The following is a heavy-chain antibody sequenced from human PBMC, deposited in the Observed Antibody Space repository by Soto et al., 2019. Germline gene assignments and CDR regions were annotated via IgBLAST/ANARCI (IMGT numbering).Heavy chain of an antibody. CDR1: GGSISSGDYY. CDR3: ASHSVASLKAFDY. V-gene: IGHV4-30-4*01. Sequence: PSETLSLTCTVSGGSISSGDYYWSWIRQPPGKGLEWIGYIYYSGSTYYNPSLKSRVTISVDTSKNQFSLKLSSVTAADTAVYYCASHSVASLKAFDYWGQGTLVTVSS. CDR2: IYYSGST. D-gene: IGHD3-3*02. J-gene: IGHJ4*02.